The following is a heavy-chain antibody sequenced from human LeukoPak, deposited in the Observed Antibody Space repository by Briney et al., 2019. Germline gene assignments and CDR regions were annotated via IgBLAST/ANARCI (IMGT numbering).Heavy chain of an antibody. V-gene: IGHV4-39*01. CDR1: GGSISSSSYY. D-gene: IGHD6-13*01. CDR3: ARGNPGYSSSWTSLYNWFDP. Sequence: SETLSLTCTVSGGSISSSSYYWGWIRQPPGKGLEWIGTIYYTGTAYYNPSLKSRVTISVDTSKNQFSLKLSSVTAADTAVYYCARGNPGYSSSWTSLYNWFDPWGQGTLVTVSS. CDR2: IYYTGTA. J-gene: IGHJ5*02.